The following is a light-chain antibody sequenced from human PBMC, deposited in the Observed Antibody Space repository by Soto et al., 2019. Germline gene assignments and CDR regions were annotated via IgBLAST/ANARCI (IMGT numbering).Light chain of an antibody. V-gene: IGKV2-29*02. CDR3: MQAKHTPRT. CDR1: QSLLHSDGKTY. CDR2: EVL. J-gene: IGKJ1*01. Sequence: IAMTQTPLSLSITPGQPASISCKSSQSLLHSDGKTYLYWYLQKAGQPPQLLIQEVLNRFSGVSDRISGSGSGTRFILRISRVEAEDVAIYYCMQAKHTPRTFGLGTKVDIK.